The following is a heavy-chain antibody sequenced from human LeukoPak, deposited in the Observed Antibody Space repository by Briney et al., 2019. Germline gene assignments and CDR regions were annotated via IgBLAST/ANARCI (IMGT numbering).Heavy chain of an antibody. Sequence: ASVKVSCKASGGTFSSYAISWVRQAPGQGLEWMGGTIPIFGTANYAQKFQGRVTITADESTSTAYMELSSLRSEDTAVYYCARHDYGDYVMKFDYWGQGTLVTVSS. CDR1: GGTFSSYA. D-gene: IGHD4-17*01. CDR3: ARHDYGDYVMKFDY. J-gene: IGHJ4*02. V-gene: IGHV1-69*13. CDR2: TIPIFGTA.